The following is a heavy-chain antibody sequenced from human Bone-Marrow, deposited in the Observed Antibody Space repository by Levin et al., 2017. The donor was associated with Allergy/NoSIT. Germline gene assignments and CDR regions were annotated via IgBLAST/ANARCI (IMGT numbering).Heavy chain of an antibody. CDR3: ARRTYSRGWSDWYFDL. V-gene: IGHV5-51*01. CDR1: GYNVDSYW. J-gene: IGHJ2*01. CDR2: IYLGDSDT. Sequence: GESLKISCKGSGYNVDSYWIGWVRQKPGRGLEWMGIIYLGDSDTRYSPSFRGQVTISVDKSISTVYLHWSSLQASDTAMYFCARRTYSRGWSDWYFDLWGRGTLVTVSS. D-gene: IGHD6-19*01.